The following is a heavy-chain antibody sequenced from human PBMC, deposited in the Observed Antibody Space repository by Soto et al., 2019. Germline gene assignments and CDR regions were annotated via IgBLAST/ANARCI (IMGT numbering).Heavy chain of an antibody. D-gene: IGHD3-3*01. CDR1: GYTFTSYG. CDR3: ARCLNSLQYYDFWSGYYTLSDYYYYMDV. V-gene: IGHV1-18*01. CDR2: ISAYNGNT. Sequence: ASVKVSCKTSGYTFTSYGISCVRQAPGKGLEWMGWISAYNGNTNYAQKLQGRVTMTTDTSTSTAYMELRSLRSDDTAVYYCARCLNSLQYYDFWSGYYTLSDYYYYMDVWGKGTTVTVSS. J-gene: IGHJ6*03.